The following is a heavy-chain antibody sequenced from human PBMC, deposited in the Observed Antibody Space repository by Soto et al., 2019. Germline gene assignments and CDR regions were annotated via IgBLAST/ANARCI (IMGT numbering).Heavy chain of an antibody. CDR2: IYYSGST. V-gene: IGHV4-31*03. CDR3: ARVRWDFDY. J-gene: IGHJ4*02. Sequence: SETLSLTCTVSGGSVSSGSYYWSWIRQPPGKGLEWIGYIYYSGSTYYNPSLKSRVTISVDTSKNQFSLKLSSVTAADTAVYYCARVRWDFDYWGQGTLVTVSS. CDR1: GGSVSSGSYY. D-gene: IGHD1-26*01.